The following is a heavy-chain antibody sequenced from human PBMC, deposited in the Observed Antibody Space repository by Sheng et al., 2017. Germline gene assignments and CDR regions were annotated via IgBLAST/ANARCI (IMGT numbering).Heavy chain of an antibody. J-gene: IGHJ4*02. CDR3: ARAVGDDYSSYYFDY. CDR1: GGSITTINYY. D-gene: IGHD4-17*01. V-gene: IGHV4-39*07. CDR2: IYYSGST. Sequence: QLQLQESGPGLVKPSETLSLTCTVSGGSITTINYYWGWIRQPPGKGLEWIGNIYYSGSTYYNPSLKSRVTISVDTSKNQFSLKVTSVTAADTAVYYCARAVGDDYSSYYFDYWGQGNAWSPSPQ.